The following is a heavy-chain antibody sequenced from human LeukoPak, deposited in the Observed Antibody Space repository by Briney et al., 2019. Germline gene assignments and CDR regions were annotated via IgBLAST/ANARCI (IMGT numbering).Heavy chain of an antibody. V-gene: IGHV1-18*01. Sequence: GASVKVSCKASGYTFTSYGISWVRQAPGQGLEWKGWISAYNGNTNYAQKLQGRVTMTTDTSTSTAYMELRSLRSDDTAVYYCARVRSLGYCSSTSCSEPNWFDPWGQGTLVTVSS. CDR2: ISAYNGNT. J-gene: IGHJ5*02. CDR1: GYTFTSYG. CDR3: ARVRSLGYCSSTSCSEPNWFDP. D-gene: IGHD2-2*01.